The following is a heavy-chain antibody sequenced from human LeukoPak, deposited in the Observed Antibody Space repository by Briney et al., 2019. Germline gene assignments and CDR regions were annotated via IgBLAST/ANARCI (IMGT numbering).Heavy chain of an antibody. CDR3: ARENSGSYYQFDC. CDR2: ISSSTSYI. D-gene: IGHD1-26*01. CDR1: GFTFSIYT. Sequence: PGGSLRLSCAASGFTFSIYTMNWVRQAPGKGLEWVSSISSSTSYIYYADSVKGRFTISRDNAKNSLYLQMNSLRPEDTAVYYCARENSGSYYQFDCWGQGTLVTVSS. J-gene: IGHJ4*02. V-gene: IGHV3-21*01.